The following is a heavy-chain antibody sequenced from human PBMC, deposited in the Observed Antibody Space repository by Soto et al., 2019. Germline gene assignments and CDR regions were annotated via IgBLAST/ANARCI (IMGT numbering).Heavy chain of an antibody. CDR1: GGSISSYY. V-gene: IGHV4-59*01. J-gene: IGHJ5*02. Sequence: SETLSLTCTVSGGSISSYYWIWIRQPPGKGLEWIGYIYYSGSTNYNPSLKSRVTISVDTSKNQFSLKLSSVTAADTAVYYCAREDSSEDWFDPWGQGTLVTVSS. D-gene: IGHD6-19*01. CDR2: IYYSGST. CDR3: AREDSSEDWFDP.